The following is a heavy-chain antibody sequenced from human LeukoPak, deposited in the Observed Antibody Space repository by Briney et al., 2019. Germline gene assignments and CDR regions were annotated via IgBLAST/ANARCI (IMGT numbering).Heavy chain of an antibody. CDR3: ARDIMWELPDAFDI. V-gene: IGHV1-18*01. CDR1: GHTFTSYG. Sequence: ASVKVSCKASGHTFTSYGISWVRQAPGQGLEWMGWISAYNGNTNYAQKLQGRVTMTTDTSTSTAYMELRSLRSDDTAVYYCARDIMWELPDAFDIWGQGTMVTVSS. D-gene: IGHD1-26*01. CDR2: ISAYNGNT. J-gene: IGHJ3*02.